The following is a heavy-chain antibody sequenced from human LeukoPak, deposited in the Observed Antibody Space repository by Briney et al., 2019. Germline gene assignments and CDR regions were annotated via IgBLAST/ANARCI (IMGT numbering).Heavy chain of an antibody. CDR3: ARGGCCSTSSCYEGSGDYYYGMEV. CDR1: GFTFSYFA. V-gene: IGHV3-64*01. Sequence: PGGTLSHSCAASGFTFSYFAMHWVRQAPGPGLEYMSAVSSNGDKTNYANSVKGRFSISRDKSKNTLYLQMGSLRAEDMAVYYCARGGCCSTSSCYEGSGDYYYGMEVWGRGTTVTVSS. J-gene: IGHJ6*04. CDR2: VSSNGDKT. D-gene: IGHD2-2*01.